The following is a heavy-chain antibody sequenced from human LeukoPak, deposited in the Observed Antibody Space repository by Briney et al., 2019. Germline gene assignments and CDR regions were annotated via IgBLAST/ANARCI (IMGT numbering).Heavy chain of an antibody. CDR2: IKQDGSEK. J-gene: IGHJ2*01. Sequence: GGSLRLSCAASGFRFISYWMTWVRQAPGMGLEWVANIKQDGSEKYYVDSVKGRFTISRDNAKNSVYLRMNSLRAEDTAVYYCARQPDYGDYVDWYFDLWGRGTLVTVSS. V-gene: IGHV3-7*03. CDR3: ARQPDYGDYVDWYFDL. CDR1: GFRFISYW. D-gene: IGHD4-17*01.